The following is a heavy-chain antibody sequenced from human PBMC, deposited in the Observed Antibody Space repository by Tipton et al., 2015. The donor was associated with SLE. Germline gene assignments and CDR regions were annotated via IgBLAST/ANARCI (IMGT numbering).Heavy chain of an antibody. CDR2: IKQDGSEK. D-gene: IGHD3-3*01. CDR3: ARESYYDFWSGYYFDY. V-gene: IGHV3-7*01. CDR1: GFTFSSYW. Sequence: SLRLSCAASGFTFSSYWMSWVRQAPGKGLEWVANIKQDGSEKYYVDSVKGRFTISRDNAKNSLYLQMNSLRAEDTAVYYCARESYYDFWSGYYFDYWGQGTLVTVSS. J-gene: IGHJ4*02.